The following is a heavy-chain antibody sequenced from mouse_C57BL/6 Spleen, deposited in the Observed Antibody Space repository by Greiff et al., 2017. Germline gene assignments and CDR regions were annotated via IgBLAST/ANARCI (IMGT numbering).Heavy chain of an antibody. Sequence: QVQLQQPGAELVKPGASVKLSCKASGYTFTSYWMQWVKQRPGQGLEWIGEIDPSDSYTNYNQKFKGKATLTVDTSSSTAYMQLSSLTSEDSAVYYCARNYAIDYWGQGTTLTVSS. CDR2: IDPSDSYT. D-gene: IGHD1-1*02. CDR3: ARNYAIDY. J-gene: IGHJ2*01. CDR1: GYTFTSYW. V-gene: IGHV1-50*01.